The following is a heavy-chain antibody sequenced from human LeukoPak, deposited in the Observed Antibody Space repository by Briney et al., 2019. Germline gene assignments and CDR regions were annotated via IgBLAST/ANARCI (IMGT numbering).Heavy chain of an antibody. J-gene: IGHJ4*02. Sequence: PSETLSLTCTVSGGSISSSSYFWGWIRQPPGKGLEWLGTIYYSGSTYYNPSLKSRVTISVDTSENQFSLKLSSVTAADTAVYYCARLAQGSGSYGFDYWGQGTLVTVSS. CDR2: IYYSGST. CDR1: GGSISSSSYF. CDR3: ARLAQGSGSYGFDY. D-gene: IGHD3-10*01. V-gene: IGHV4-39*01.